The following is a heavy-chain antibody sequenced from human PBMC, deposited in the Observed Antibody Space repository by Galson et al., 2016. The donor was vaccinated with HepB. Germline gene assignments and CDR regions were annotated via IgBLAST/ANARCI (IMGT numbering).Heavy chain of an antibody. J-gene: IGHJ6*02. V-gene: IGHV3-21*01. Sequence: SLRLSCAASGFSFSSYTFNWVRQAPGKGLEWVSSISPSSRYIYYADSLKGRFTISRDNAKNSLYLQMNSLRADDTGVYFCARDQEQLADPDYYYYYALDAWGQGTPVTVSS. CDR1: GFSFSSYT. CDR3: ARDQEQLADPDYYYYYALDA. CDR2: ISPSSRYI. D-gene: IGHD1-1*01.